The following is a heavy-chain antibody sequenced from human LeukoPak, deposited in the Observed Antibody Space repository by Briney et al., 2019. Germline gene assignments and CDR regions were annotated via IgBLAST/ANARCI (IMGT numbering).Heavy chain of an antibody. D-gene: IGHD3-22*01. V-gene: IGHV1-69*01. J-gene: IGHJ4*02. Sequence: SVKVSCKASGGTFSSYAISWVRQAPGQGLEWMGGIIPIFGTANYAQKFQGRVTITADESTSTAYMELSSLRSEDTAVYYYARPPPTYYYDSSGYWDWGQGTLVTVSS. CDR3: ARPPPTYYYDSSGYWD. CDR1: GGTFSSYA. CDR2: IIPIFGTA.